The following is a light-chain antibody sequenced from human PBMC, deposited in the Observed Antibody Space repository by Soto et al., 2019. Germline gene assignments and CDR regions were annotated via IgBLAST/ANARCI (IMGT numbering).Light chain of an antibody. CDR2: DAS. J-gene: IGKJ2*01. CDR1: QXXSNY. V-gene: IGKV1-33*01. CDR3: XXXXXXPPNT. Sequence: DIQMTQSPSSLSASVGDRVTITCQASQXXSNYXNWCQQKPGKAPKLLIYDASNLETGVPSRVSGSGSGTDXTFTIXSXQXEXXXXXXXXXXXXXPPNTFGQGTKLEIK.